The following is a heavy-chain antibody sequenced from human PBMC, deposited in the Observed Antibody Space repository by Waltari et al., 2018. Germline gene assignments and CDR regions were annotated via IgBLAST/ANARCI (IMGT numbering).Heavy chain of an antibody. CDR1: GFTFSSHW. Sequence: EVQLVESGGGLVQPGGSLGLSCAASGFTFSSHWMSWVGQAPGKGLEWVANIKQDGSEKYYVDSVKGRFTISRDNAKNSLYLQMNSLRAEDTAVYYCATSLEYGDFSLDYWGQGTLVTVSS. CDR2: IKQDGSEK. V-gene: IGHV3-7*01. D-gene: IGHD4-17*01. J-gene: IGHJ4*02. CDR3: ATSLEYGDFSLDY.